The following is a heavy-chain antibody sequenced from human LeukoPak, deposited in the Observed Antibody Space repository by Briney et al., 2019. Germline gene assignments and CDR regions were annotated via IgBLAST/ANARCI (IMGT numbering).Heavy chain of an antibody. D-gene: IGHD3-10*01. V-gene: IGHV7-4-1*02. J-gene: IGHJ5*02. Sequence: GASVKVSCKASGYTFTSYAMNWVRQAPEQGLEWMGWINTNTGNPTYAQGFTGRFVFSLDTSVSTAYLQISSLKAEDTAVYYCAREGGVRGVIISSWFDPWGQGTLVTVSS. CDR1: GYTFTSYA. CDR2: INTNTGNP. CDR3: AREGGVRGVIISSWFDP.